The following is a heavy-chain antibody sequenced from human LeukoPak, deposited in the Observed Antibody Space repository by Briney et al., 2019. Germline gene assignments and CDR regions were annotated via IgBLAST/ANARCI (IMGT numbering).Heavy chain of an antibody. Sequence: GGFLRLSCAASGFTFSSYAMHWVRQAPGKGLEWVAVISYDGSNKYYADSVKGRFTISRDNSKNTLYLQMNSLRAEDTAVYYCARGNDILTGPLDAEYFQHWGQGTLVTVSS. D-gene: IGHD3-9*01. J-gene: IGHJ1*01. CDR3: ARGNDILTGPLDAEYFQH. V-gene: IGHV3-30-3*01. CDR1: GFTFSSYA. CDR2: ISYDGSNK.